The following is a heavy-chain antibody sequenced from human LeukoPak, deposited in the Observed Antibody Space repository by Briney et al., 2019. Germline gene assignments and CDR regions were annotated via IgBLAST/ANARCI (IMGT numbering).Heavy chain of an antibody. D-gene: IGHD3-22*01. V-gene: IGHV3-7*01. Sequence: PGGSLRLSCGASGFMFSSHWMSWVRQTPGKGLEWVANIRYDGNEKLFVDSVKGRFTISRDNARNSLYLQMNSLRAEDTAVYYCARVGRHYYDSSGYSLKAAAGYFDYWGQGTLVTVSS. CDR1: GFMFSSHW. CDR3: ARVGRHYYDSSGYSLKAAAGYFDY. CDR2: IRYDGNEK. J-gene: IGHJ4*02.